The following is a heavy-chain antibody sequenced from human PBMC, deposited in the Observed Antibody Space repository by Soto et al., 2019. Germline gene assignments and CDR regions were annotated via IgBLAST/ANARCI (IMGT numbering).Heavy chain of an antibody. CDR3: ARRAGLDYYDSSGVWFDP. D-gene: IGHD3-22*01. V-gene: IGHV5-51*01. Sequence: GESLKISCKGSGYSFTSYWIGWVRQMPGKGLEWMGIIYPGDSDTRYSPSFQGQVTISADKSISTAYLQWSSLKASDTAMYYCARRAGLDYYDSSGVWFDPWGQGTLVTVSS. CDR2: IYPGDSDT. J-gene: IGHJ5*02. CDR1: GYSFTSYW.